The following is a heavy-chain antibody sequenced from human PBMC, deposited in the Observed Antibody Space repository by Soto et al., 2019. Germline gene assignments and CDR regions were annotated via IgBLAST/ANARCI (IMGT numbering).Heavy chain of an antibody. V-gene: IGHV4-59*01. Sequence: TSEMQSLTCTVSGDSISRYFWSWIRQPPGKGLEWIGYIYYTGSTNYNPSLKSRVTISVDTSKNQFSLKLSSVTAADTAVYYCARDLRGYDSSGDNWFDPWGQGTLVTVSS. CDR3: ARDLRGYDSSGDNWFDP. CDR1: GDSISRYF. J-gene: IGHJ5*02. CDR2: IYYTGST. D-gene: IGHD3-22*01.